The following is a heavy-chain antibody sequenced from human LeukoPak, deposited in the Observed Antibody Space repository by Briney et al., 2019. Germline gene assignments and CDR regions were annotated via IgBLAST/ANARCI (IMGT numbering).Heavy chain of an antibody. Sequence: GGSLRLSCAASGFTFSTYSMNWVRQAPGKGLEWVSYISSSSSTINYADSVKGRFTISRDDAKNSLFLQMNSLRAEDTAIYYCATINFRPYWGQGTLVTVSS. D-gene: IGHD1-1*01. V-gene: IGHV3-48*04. J-gene: IGHJ4*02. CDR3: ATINFRPY. CDR1: GFTFSTYS. CDR2: ISSSSSTI.